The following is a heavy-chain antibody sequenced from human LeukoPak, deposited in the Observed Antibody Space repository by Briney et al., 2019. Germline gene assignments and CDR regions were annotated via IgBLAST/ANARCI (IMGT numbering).Heavy chain of an antibody. V-gene: IGHV4-4*07. J-gene: IGHJ6*02. D-gene: IGHD3-3*01. Sequence: SETLSLTCTVSGGSISSYYWSWIRQPAGKGLEWIGRIYTSGSTNYNPSLKSRVTISVDTSKNQFSLKLSSVTAADTAVYYCARDEYDFWSGYLPRMYYYYGMDVWGQGTTVTVSS. CDR2: IYTSGST. CDR3: ARDEYDFWSGYLPRMYYYYGMDV. CDR1: GGSISSYY.